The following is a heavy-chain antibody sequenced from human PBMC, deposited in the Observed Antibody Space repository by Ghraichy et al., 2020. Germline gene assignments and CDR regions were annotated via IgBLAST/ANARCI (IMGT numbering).Heavy chain of an antibody. CDR3: ARGGGYFDTSGFHRSAFDY. Sequence: VKVSCKASGYTFTDFDINWVRQATGQGLEWMAWMNLNSGNRGYAQRFQGRVTMTRDTSISTAYLELSGLSSEDTAGYYCARGGGYFDTSGFHRSAFDYWGQGTPVTVSS. D-gene: IGHD6-19*01. CDR1: GYTFTDFD. CDR2: MNLNSGNR. J-gene: IGHJ4*02. V-gene: IGHV1-8*01.